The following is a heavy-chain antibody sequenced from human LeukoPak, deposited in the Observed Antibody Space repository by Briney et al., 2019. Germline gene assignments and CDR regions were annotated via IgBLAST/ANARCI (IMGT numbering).Heavy chain of an antibody. CDR2: ISGSGGST. V-gene: IGHV3-23*01. CDR1: GFTFNNAW. J-gene: IGHJ4*02. Sequence: GGSLRLSCAASGFTFNNAWMSWVRQAPGKGLEWVSGISGSGGSTYYADSVKGRFTISRDNSKNTLYLQMNSLRAEDTAVYYCAKGSGYSYGYPLDYWGQGTLVTVSS. CDR3: AKGSGYSYGYPLDY. D-gene: IGHD5-18*01.